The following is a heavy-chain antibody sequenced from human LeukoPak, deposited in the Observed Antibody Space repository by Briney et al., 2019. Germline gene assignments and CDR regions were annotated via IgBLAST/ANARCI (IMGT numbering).Heavy chain of an antibody. CDR3: ARDGVVVITPNDAFDI. J-gene: IGHJ3*02. V-gene: IGHV1-18*01. CDR1: GYAFHAYD. D-gene: IGHD3-22*01. Sequence: ASVKVSCKASGYAFHAYDIIWVRQAPGQGLEWMGWISPYNGHTNYAQKFQGRVTMTTDTSTSTAYMELRSLRSDDTAVYYCARDGVVVITPNDAFDIWGQGTMVTVSS. CDR2: ISPYNGHT.